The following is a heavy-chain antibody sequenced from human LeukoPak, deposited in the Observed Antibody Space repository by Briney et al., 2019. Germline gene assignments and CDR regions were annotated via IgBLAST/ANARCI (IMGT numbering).Heavy chain of an antibody. V-gene: IGHV3-64*01. CDR2: ISSNGGST. D-gene: IGHD3-22*01. J-gene: IGHJ4*02. CDR1: GFTFSSYA. Sequence: GGSLRLSCAASGFTFSSYAMHWVRQAPGKGLEHVSAISSNGGSTYYANSVKGRFTISRDNSKNTLYLQMGSLRAEDMAVYYCARGYYYDSSGYSFDYWGQGTLVTVSS. CDR3: ARGYYYDSSGYSFDY.